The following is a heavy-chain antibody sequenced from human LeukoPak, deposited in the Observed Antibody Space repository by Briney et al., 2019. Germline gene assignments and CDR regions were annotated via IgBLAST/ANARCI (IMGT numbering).Heavy chain of an antibody. CDR2: ISYDGSNK. CDR3: ARELYYFDY. J-gene: IGHJ4*02. V-gene: IGHV3-30*01. CDR1: GFTFSTYA. Sequence: GGSLRLSCAASGFTFSTYAMHWVRQAPGKGLEWVAVISYDGSNKYYADSVKGRFTISRDNSKNTPYLQMNSLRAEDTAVYYCARELYYFDYWGQGTLVPSPQ.